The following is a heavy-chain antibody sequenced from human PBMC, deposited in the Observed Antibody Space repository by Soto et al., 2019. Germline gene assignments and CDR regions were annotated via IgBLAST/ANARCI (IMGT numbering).Heavy chain of an antibody. J-gene: IGHJ4*02. Sequence: QVQLVESGGGVVQPGRSLRLSCAASGFTFSSYGMHWVRQAPGKGLEWVAVIWYDGSNKYYADSVKGRFTISRDNSKNTLYLQMNGLRAEDTAVYYCARDAGTMVRGVINRVPDYWGQGTLVTVSS. V-gene: IGHV3-33*01. CDR3: ARDAGTMVRGVINRVPDY. CDR2: IWYDGSNK. D-gene: IGHD3-10*01. CDR1: GFTFSSYG.